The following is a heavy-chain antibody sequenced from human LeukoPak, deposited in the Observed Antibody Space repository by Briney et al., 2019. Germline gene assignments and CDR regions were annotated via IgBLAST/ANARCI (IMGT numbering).Heavy chain of an antibody. D-gene: IGHD3-16*01. CDR3: AKDSGGYYYYYMDV. CDR2: ISWNSGSI. V-gene: IGHV3-9*01. Sequence: GGSLRLSCAASEFTFDVYAMHWVRQAPGKGLEWVSGISWNSGSIGYADSVKGRFTISRDNAKNSLYLQMSSLRAEDTALYYCAKDSGGYYYYYMDVWGKGTTVTVSS. J-gene: IGHJ6*03. CDR1: EFTFDVYA.